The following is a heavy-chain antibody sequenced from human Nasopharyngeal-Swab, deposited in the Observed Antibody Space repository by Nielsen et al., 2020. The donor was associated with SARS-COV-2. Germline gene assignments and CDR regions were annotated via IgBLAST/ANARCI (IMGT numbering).Heavy chain of an antibody. D-gene: IGHD2-2*01. Sequence: GESLKISCAASGVTFGTYWLHWVRQAPGKGLEWVSRINSDGSSTGDADSVKGRFTVSRDNARNTLYLQMNSLRAEDTAVYYCARGYAAMGFFDYWGQGTLVTVSS. V-gene: IGHV3-74*01. CDR2: INSDGSST. J-gene: IGHJ4*02. CDR1: GVTFGTYW. CDR3: ARGYAAMGFFDY.